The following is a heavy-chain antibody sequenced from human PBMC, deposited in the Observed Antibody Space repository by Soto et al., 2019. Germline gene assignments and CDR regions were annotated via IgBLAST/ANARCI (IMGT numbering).Heavy chain of an antibody. CDR2: IYYSGST. D-gene: IGHD3-3*01. CDR3: ARSNFWSGYPRNWFDP. CDR1: DSSITSSC. J-gene: IGHJ5*02. V-gene: IGHV4-59*01. Sequence: PSETLSLTFTVSDSSITSSCWSWIRQPPVKGLEWIGYIYYSGSTNYNPSLKSRVTILVDTSKNQFSLKLSSVTAADTAVYYCARSNFWSGYPRNWFDPWGQGTLVTVSS.